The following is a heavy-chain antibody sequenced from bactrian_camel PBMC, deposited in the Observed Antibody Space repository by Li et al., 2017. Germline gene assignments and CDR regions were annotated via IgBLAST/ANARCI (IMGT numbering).Heavy chain of an antibody. CDR3: VRRFLFGDGGYERNY. CDR1: GFTFSTRG. D-gene: IGHD3*01. CDR2: IYCDGSKT. J-gene: IGHJ4*01. V-gene: IGHV3S7*01. Sequence: HVQLVESGGGLVQPGESLRLSCSTSGFTFSTRGMSWVRQAPGKGLEWVSSIYCDGSKTLYADSVKGRFTISRDNAKNTVYLQMNSLKPEDTAVYYCVRRFLFGDGGYERNYWGQGTQVTVS.